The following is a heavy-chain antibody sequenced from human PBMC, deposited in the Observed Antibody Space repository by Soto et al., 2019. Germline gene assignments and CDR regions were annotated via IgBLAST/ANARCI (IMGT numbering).Heavy chain of an antibody. Sequence: QVQLVQSGAEVKKPGSSVKVSCKASGGTFSSYTISWVRQAPGQWLEWMGRIIPSLGIANYAQKFQGRVTITADKSTSTADMELSSLRSEDTAVYYCARVMAGHWDWFDPWGQGTLVTVSS. V-gene: IGHV1-69*02. CDR1: GGTFSSYT. CDR2: IIPSLGIA. D-gene: IGHD7-27*01. J-gene: IGHJ5*02. CDR3: ARVMAGHWDWFDP.